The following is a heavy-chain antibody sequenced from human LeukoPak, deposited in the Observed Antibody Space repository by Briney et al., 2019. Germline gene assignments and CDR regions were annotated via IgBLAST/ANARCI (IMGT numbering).Heavy chain of an antibody. J-gene: IGHJ4*02. CDR3: AKDGPRVRDGSAYYPHFDY. V-gene: IGHV3-23*01. CDR2: ISGSGGST. Sequence: GGPLRLSCAASGFTFSSYAMSWVRQAPGKGLEWVSAISGSGGSTYYADSVKGRFTISRDNSKNTLYLQMSSLRAEDTALYYCAKDGPRVRDGSAYYPHFDYWGQGTLVTVSS. CDR1: GFTFSSYA. D-gene: IGHD3-22*01.